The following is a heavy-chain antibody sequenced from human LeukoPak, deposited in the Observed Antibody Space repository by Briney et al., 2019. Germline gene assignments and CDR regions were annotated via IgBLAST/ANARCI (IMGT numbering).Heavy chain of an antibody. Sequence: SETLSLTCTVSGYSISSGYYWGWIRQPPGKGLEWIGSIYHSGSTYYNPSLKSRVTISVDTSKNQFSLKLTSVTAADTAVYYCARVSGLNNFDYWGQGTLVTVS. D-gene: IGHD2-8*01. CDR3: ARVSGLNNFDY. J-gene: IGHJ4*02. CDR2: IYHSGST. V-gene: IGHV4-38-2*02. CDR1: GYSISSGYY.